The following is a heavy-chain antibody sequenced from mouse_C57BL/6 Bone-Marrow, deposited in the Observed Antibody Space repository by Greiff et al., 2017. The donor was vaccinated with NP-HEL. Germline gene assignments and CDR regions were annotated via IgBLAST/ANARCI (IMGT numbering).Heavy chain of an antibody. CDR1: GYTFTDYE. CDR2: IDPETGGT. Sequence: QVQLQQSGAELVRPGASVTLSCKASGYTFTDYEMHWVKQTPVHGLEWIGAIDPETGGTAYNQKFKGKAILTADKYSSTAYMELRSLTSEDSAVYYCTRALFITTGYWGQGTTLTVSS. D-gene: IGHD1-1*01. CDR3: TRALFITTGY. J-gene: IGHJ2*01. V-gene: IGHV1-15*01.